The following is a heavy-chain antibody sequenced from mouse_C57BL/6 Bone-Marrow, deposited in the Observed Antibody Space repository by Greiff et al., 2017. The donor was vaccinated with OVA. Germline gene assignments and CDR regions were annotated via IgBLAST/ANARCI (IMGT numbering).Heavy chain of an antibody. CDR1: GYSITSGYY. Sequence: EVKLQESGPGLVKPSQSLSLTCSVTGYSITSGYYWNWIRQFPGNKLEWMGYISYDGSNNYNPSLKNRISITRDTSKNQFFLKLNSVTTEDTATYYCARDRGSHFDYWGQGTTLTVSS. CDR2: ISYDGSN. CDR3: ARDRGSHFDY. V-gene: IGHV3-6*01. J-gene: IGHJ2*01. D-gene: IGHD3-1*01.